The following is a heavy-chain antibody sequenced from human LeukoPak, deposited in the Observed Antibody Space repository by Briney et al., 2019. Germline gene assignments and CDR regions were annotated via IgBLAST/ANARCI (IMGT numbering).Heavy chain of an antibody. Sequence: PSETLSLTCTVSGGSISSYYWSWIRQPPGKGLEWIGYIYYSGSTNYNPSLKSRVTISVDTSKNQFSLKLSSVTAADTAVYYCARSMWEPRAYDYWGQGTLVTVSS. J-gene: IGHJ4*02. D-gene: IGHD1-26*01. CDR2: IYYSGST. CDR3: ARSMWEPRAYDY. CDR1: GGSISSYY. V-gene: IGHV4-59*08.